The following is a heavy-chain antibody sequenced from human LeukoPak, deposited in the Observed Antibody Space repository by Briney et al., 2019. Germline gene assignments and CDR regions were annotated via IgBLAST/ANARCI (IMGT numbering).Heavy chain of an antibody. CDR2: ISGSGGST. Sequence: GRSLRLSCAASGFTFSSYAMSWVRQAPGKGLEWVSAISGSGGSTYYADSVKGRFTISRDNSKNTLYLQMNSLRAEDTAVYYCAKDGRGYGSGSLNYWGQGTLVTVSS. V-gene: IGHV3-23*01. D-gene: IGHD3-10*01. J-gene: IGHJ4*02. CDR3: AKDGRGYGSGSLNY. CDR1: GFTFSSYA.